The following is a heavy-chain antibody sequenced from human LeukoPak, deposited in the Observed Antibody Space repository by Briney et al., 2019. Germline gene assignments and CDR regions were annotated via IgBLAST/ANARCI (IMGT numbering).Heavy chain of an antibody. D-gene: IGHD6-19*01. CDR1: GASVSSYY. CDR2: FSYSGST. CDR3: ARGGEQWLETSFDY. Sequence: SETLSLTCTVSGASVSSYYWSWIRQPPGKGPEWIGYFSYSGSTNYNPSLKSRVTISVDTSKNQFSLKLSSVTAADTAVYYCARGGEQWLETSFDYWGQGTLVTVSS. V-gene: IGHV4-59*02. J-gene: IGHJ4*02.